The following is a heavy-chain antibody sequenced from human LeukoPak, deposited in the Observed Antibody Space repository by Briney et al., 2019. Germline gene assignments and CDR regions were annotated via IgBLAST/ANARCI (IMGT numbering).Heavy chain of an antibody. J-gene: IGHJ4*02. Sequence: GGSLRLSCAASGFTFSTYAMSWVRQAAGKGLEWVSLISGSGGGTYYADSVKGRFTISRDNSKNTLYLQLNSLRAEDTAVYYCAKDLGATTDYWGQGTLVTVSS. D-gene: IGHD1-26*01. CDR1: GFTFSTYA. CDR3: AKDLGATTDY. V-gene: IGHV3-23*01. CDR2: ISGSGGGT.